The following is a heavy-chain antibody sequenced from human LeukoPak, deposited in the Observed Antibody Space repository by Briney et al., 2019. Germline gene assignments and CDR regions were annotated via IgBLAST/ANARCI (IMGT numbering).Heavy chain of an antibody. CDR3: ARAEGSFDY. Sequence: ASVKVSCTASGYTFTGYYMHWVRQAPGQGLEWMGGINPNSGGTNYAPPFKGRVTMTRDTSTSTAYMELSRLRSDDTAVYSCARAEGSFDYWGQGTLVTVSS. CDR2: INPNSGGT. CDR1: GYTFTGYY. V-gene: IGHV1-2*02. J-gene: IGHJ4*02.